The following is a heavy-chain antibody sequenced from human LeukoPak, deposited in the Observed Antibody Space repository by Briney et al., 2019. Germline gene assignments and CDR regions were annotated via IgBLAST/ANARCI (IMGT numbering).Heavy chain of an antibody. CDR1: GGSISSSSYY. V-gene: IGHV4-39*01. D-gene: IGHD2-21*01. CDR3: ASTGTYCGGDCLFDY. J-gene: IGHJ4*02. CDR2: IYYSGST. Sequence: SETLSLTCTVSGGSISSSSYYWGWIRQPPGKGLEWIGSIYYSGSTYYNPSLKSRVTISVDTSKNQFSLKLSSVTAADTAVYYCASTGTYCGGDCLFDYWGQGTLVTVSS.